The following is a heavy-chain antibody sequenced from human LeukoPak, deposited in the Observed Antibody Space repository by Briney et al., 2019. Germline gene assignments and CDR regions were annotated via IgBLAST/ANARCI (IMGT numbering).Heavy chain of an antibody. D-gene: IGHD1-26*01. Sequence: GRSLRLSCAASGFTFSSYGMHWVRQAPGKGLEWVAVIWYDGSNKYYADSVKGRFTISRDNSKNTLYLQVNSLRAEDTAVYYCARASGVGAPYYFDYWGQGTLVTVSS. CDR2: IWYDGSNK. CDR3: ARASGVGAPYYFDY. J-gene: IGHJ4*02. V-gene: IGHV3-33*01. CDR1: GFTFSSYG.